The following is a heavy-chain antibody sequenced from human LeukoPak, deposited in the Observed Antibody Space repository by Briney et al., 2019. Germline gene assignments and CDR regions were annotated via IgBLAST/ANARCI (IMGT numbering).Heavy chain of an antibody. V-gene: IGHV5-51*01. Sequence: GESLKISCKGSGYSFTSYWIGWVRQMPGKGLEWMGIIYPGDSDTRYSPSFQGRVTISADKSIITAYLQWSSLKASDTAMYYCARVGYYYDSSGYLYYFDYWGQGTLVTVSS. CDR1: GYSFTSYW. CDR3: ARVGYYYDSSGYLYYFDY. J-gene: IGHJ4*02. CDR2: IYPGDSDT. D-gene: IGHD3-22*01.